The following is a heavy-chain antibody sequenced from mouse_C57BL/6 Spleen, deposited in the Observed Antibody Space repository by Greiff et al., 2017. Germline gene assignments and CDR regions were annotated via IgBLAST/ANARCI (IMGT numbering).Heavy chain of an antibody. D-gene: IGHD1-1*01. Sequence: QVQLKQSGPELVKPGASVKISCKASGYAFSSSWMNWVKQRPGKGLEWIGRIYPGDGDTNYNGKFKGKATLTADQSSSTAYMQLSSLASEDSAVYFCARGRDYYGSSPWCAYWGQGGLVTVTA. V-gene: IGHV1-82*01. J-gene: IGHJ3*01. CDR2: IYPGDGDT. CDR3: ARGRDYYGSSPWCAY. CDR1: GYAFSSSW.